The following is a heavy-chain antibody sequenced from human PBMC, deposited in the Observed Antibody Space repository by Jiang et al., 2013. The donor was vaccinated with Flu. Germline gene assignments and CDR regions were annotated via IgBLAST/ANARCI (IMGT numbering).Heavy chain of an antibody. Sequence: TCAISGDSVSNNSAVWDWIRQSPSRGLEWLGKTYYKSKWYVESAVSVKSRITITADTSKNQFSLHLNSVTPEDTAVYYCARGIMYAIDVWGQGTTVTVSS. CDR1: GDSVSNNSAV. D-gene: IGHD2-15*01. CDR2: TYYKSKWYV. CDR3: ARGIMYAIDV. J-gene: IGHJ6*02. V-gene: IGHV6-1*01.